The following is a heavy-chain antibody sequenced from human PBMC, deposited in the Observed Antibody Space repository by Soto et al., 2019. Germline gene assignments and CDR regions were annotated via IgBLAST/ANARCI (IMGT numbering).Heavy chain of an antibody. D-gene: IGHD3-16*02. CDR1: GGTFSSYT. CDR2: IIPILSMA. CDR3: ARGDYVWGSYRYTGFDY. J-gene: IGHJ4*02. Sequence: SVKVSCKASGGTFSSYTISWVRQAPGQGLEWMGRIIPILSMANYAQKFQGRVTITADKSTSTAYMELSSLRSEDTAVYYCARGDYVWGSYRYTGFDYWGQGTLVTVSS. V-gene: IGHV1-69*02.